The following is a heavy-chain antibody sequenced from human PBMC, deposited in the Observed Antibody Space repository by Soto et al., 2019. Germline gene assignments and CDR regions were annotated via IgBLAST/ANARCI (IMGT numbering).Heavy chain of an antibody. CDR2: IYHSGST. CDR1: GGSISSSNW. D-gene: IGHD1-26*01. J-gene: IGHJ4*02. CDR3: ARAGSGSYYASHFDY. V-gene: IGHV4-4*02. Sequence: QVQLQESGPGLVKPSGTLSLTCAVSGGSISSSNWWSWVRQPPGKGLDRIGEIYHSGSTNYNPSLKSRVTIAVDKSKNQFSLKLSSVTAADAAVYYCARAGSGSYYASHFDYWGQGTLVTVSS.